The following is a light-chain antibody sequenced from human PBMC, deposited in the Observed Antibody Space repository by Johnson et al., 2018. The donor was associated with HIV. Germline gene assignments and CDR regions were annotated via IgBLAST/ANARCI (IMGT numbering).Light chain of an antibody. Sequence: QSVLTQPPSVSAAPGQKVTISCSGSSSNIGNNYVSWYKQFPGTAPKLLMYENNKRPSGIPDLFSGSKSGTSATLGITGLQTGDEADYYCGTWDSSLSAYVFGTGTKVTVL. CDR3: GTWDSSLSAYV. J-gene: IGLJ1*01. CDR1: SSNIGNNY. V-gene: IGLV1-51*02. CDR2: ENN.